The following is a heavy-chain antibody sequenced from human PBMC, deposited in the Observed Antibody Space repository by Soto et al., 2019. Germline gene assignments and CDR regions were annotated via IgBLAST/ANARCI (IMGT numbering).Heavy chain of an antibody. J-gene: IGHJ6*02. CDR3: AKGPYSSSSWRSIYYYYGMDV. CDR2: ISYDGSNK. CDR1: GFTFSSYG. Sequence: XVSLRLSCAASGFTFSSYGMHWVRQAPGKGLEWVAVISYDGSNKYYADSVKGRFTISRDNSKNTLYLQMNSLRAEDTAVYYCAKGPYSSSSWRSIYYYYGMDVWGQGTTVTVSS. V-gene: IGHV3-30*18. D-gene: IGHD6-6*01.